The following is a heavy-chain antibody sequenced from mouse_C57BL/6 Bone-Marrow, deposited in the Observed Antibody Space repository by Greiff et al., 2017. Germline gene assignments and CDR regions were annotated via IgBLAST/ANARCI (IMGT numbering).Heavy chain of an antibody. J-gene: IGHJ1*03. CDR3: ARLYYGSSYDWYFDV. CDR1: GYTFTSYW. V-gene: IGHV1-64*01. D-gene: IGHD1-1*01. Sequence: QVHVKQSGAELVKPGASVKLSCKASGYTFTSYWMHWVKQRPGQGLEWIGMIHPNSGSTNYNEKFKSKATLTVDKSSSTAYMQLSSLTSEDSAVYYFARLYYGSSYDWYFDVWGTGTTVTVSS. CDR2: IHPNSGST.